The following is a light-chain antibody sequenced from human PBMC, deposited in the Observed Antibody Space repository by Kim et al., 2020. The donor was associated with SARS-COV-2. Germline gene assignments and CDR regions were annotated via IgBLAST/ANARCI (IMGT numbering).Light chain of an antibody. CDR1: RRVTTN. Sequence: SLSPGERATLSCRASRRVTTNLAWYHQKPGQPPRLLTYDASNRATGIPARFSGSGSGTEFTLTISSLEPEDFAVYYCQQRESWPLTFGGGTKLEI. CDR3: QQRESWPLT. V-gene: IGKV3-11*01. J-gene: IGKJ4*01. CDR2: DAS.